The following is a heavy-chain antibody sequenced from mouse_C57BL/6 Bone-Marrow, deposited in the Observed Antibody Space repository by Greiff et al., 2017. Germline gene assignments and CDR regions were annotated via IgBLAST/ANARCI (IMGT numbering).Heavy chain of an antibody. CDR3: ARGGYDWYFDV. CDR1: GYTFTDYN. J-gene: IGHJ1*03. CDR2: INPNNGGT. D-gene: IGHD2-2*01. Sequence: EVQLQQSGPELVKPGASVKIPCKASGYTFTDYNMDWVKQSHGKSLEWIGDINPNNGGTIYNQKFKGKATLTVDKSSSTAYMELRSLTSEDTAVYYCARGGYDWYFDVWDTGTTVTVAS. V-gene: IGHV1-18*01.